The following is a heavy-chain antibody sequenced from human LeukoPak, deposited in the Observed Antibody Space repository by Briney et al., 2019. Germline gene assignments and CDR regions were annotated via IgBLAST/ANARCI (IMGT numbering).Heavy chain of an antibody. V-gene: IGHV3-15*01. Sequence: GGSLRLSCAASGFTFSNAWMSWVRQAPGKGLEWVGRIKSKTDGGTTDYAAPVKGRFTISRDDSKNTLYLQMNSLKTEDTAVYYCARGPLIAAAKDFDYWGQGTLVTVSS. CDR2: IKSKTDGGTT. D-gene: IGHD6-13*01. CDR3: ARGPLIAAAKDFDY. J-gene: IGHJ4*02. CDR1: GFTFSNAW.